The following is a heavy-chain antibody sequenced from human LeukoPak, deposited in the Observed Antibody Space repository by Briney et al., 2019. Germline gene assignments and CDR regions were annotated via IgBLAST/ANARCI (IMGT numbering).Heavy chain of an antibody. CDR3: ARVIGDCSSTSCYVREFDY. D-gene: IGHD2-2*01. V-gene: IGHV3-30-3*01. J-gene: IGHJ4*02. CDR2: ISYDGSNE. CDR1: GFTFSSYA. Sequence: GGSLRLSCAASGFTFSSYAMHWVRQAPGKGLEWVAVISYDGSNEYYADSVKGRFTISRDNSKNTLYLQMNSLRAEDTAVYYCARVIGDCSSTSCYVREFDYWGQGTLVTVSS.